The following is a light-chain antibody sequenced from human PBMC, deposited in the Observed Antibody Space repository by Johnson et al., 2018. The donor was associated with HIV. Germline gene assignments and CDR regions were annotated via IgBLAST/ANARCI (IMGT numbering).Light chain of an antibody. CDR3: GTWDSSLRAGF. V-gene: IGLV1-51*01. CDR1: SSNIENYF. Sequence: QSVLTQPPSVSAAPGQRVNISCSGNSSNIENYFVSWYQQLPGAAPRLLIYDNNKRPSGIPDRFSGSKSGTSATLGITGLQPGDEADYYCGTWDSSLRAGFFGTGTKVTVL. J-gene: IGLJ1*01. CDR2: DNN.